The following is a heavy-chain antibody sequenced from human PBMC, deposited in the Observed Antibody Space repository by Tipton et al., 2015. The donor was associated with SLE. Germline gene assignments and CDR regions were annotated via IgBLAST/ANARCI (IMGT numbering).Heavy chain of an antibody. CDR1: GGSISSSSYY. CDR3: AIRRGLEAPMDV. D-gene: IGHD3-3*01. Sequence: TLSLTCSVSGGSISSSSYYWGWIRQPPGKGLEWIGSIYYSGSTYYNPSLKSRVTISVDTSKNQFSLKLSSVTAADTAAYYCAIRRGLEAPMDVWGQGTTVTVSS. CDR2: IYYSGST. V-gene: IGHV4-39*07. J-gene: IGHJ6*02.